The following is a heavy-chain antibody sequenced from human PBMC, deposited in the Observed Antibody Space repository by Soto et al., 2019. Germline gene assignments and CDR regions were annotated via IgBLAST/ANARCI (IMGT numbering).Heavy chain of an antibody. V-gene: IGHV3-23*01. D-gene: IGHD5-12*01. CDR1: GFTFSSYA. CDR2: ISGSGGST. Sequence: GGSLRLSCAASGFTFSSYAMSWVRQAPGKGLEWVSAISGSGGSTYYADSVKGRFTISRDNSKNTLYLQMNSLRAEDTAVYYCAKRSDGYNFGYYYYGMDVWGQGTTVTVS. CDR3: AKRSDGYNFGYYYYGMDV. J-gene: IGHJ6*02.